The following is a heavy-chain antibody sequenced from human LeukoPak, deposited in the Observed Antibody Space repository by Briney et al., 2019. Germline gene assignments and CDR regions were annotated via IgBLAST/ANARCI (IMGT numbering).Heavy chain of an antibody. J-gene: IGHJ5*02. V-gene: IGHV4-39*01. CDR2: IYYSGST. CDR1: GGSISSSSYY. CDR3: SRHSTAYGSGRKVNWFDP. Sequence: SETLSLTCTVSGGSISSSSYYWGWIRQPPGKGLEWIGSIYYSGSTYYNPSLKSRVTISVDTSKNQFSLKLSSVTAADTAVYYFSRHSTAYGSGRKVNWFDPWGQGTLVTVSS. D-gene: IGHD3-10*01.